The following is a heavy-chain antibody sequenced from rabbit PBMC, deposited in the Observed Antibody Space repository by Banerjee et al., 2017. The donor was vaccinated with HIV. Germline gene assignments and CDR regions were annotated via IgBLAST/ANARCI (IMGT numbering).Heavy chain of an antibody. CDR1: GFSFSNRYV. CDR3: ARDLAGVIGWNFNL. V-gene: IGHV1S45*01. Sequence: QEQLEESGGGLVKPEGSLTLTCKASGFSFSNRYVICWVRQAPGKGLEWIGCIYAGSSDSTYYASWAKGRFTISSSSSSTVTLQMTSLTAADTATYFCARDLAGVIGWNFNLWGPGTLVTVS. D-gene: IGHD4-1*01. J-gene: IGHJ4*01. CDR2: IYAGSSDST.